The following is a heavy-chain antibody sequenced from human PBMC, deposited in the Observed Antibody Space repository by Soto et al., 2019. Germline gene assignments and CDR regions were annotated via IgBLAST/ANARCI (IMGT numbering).Heavy chain of an antibody. CDR3: TTGSVEGV. V-gene: IGHV3-15*07. CDR2: IKGKIDGEAI. Sequence: EVQLVESGGGLVKPGGSLRLSCAASGFSFSNAWMNWVCQAPGKGLEWVGRIKGKIDGEAIDYAAPVKGRFTVSRDDSKSALYPQMNSLKGDDTAVYYCTTGSVEGVWGQGTTVTVS. J-gene: IGHJ6*02. D-gene: IGHD2-15*01. CDR1: GFSFSNAW.